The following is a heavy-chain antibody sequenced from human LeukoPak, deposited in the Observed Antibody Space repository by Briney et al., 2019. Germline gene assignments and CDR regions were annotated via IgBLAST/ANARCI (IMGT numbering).Heavy chain of an antibody. CDR1: GGSFSGYY. CDR3: AREMILLSPNWFDP. Sequence: SETLSLTCAVYGGSFSGYYWSWIRQPPGKGLEWIGEINHSGGTNYNPSLKSRVTISVDTSKNQFSLKLSSVTAADTAVYYCAREMILLSPNWFDPWGQGILVTVSS. CDR2: INHSGGT. J-gene: IGHJ5*02. V-gene: IGHV4-34*01. D-gene: IGHD2-15*01.